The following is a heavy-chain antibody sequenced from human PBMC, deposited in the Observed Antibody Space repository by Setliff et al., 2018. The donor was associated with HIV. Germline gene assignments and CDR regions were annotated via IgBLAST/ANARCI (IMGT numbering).Heavy chain of an antibody. V-gene: IGHV4-34*01. D-gene: IGHD6-19*01. CDR2: VHHSGST. J-gene: IGHJ6*03. Sequence: SETLSLTCAVYGGSFSGFYWSWIRQPPGKGREWIGEVHHSGSTNYNPSLKSRVTISVDTSNNQFSLRLSSVTAADTAVYYCARVAGTSYYYYIDVWGKGTTVTVSS. CDR3: ARVAGTSYYYYIDV. CDR1: GGSFSGFY.